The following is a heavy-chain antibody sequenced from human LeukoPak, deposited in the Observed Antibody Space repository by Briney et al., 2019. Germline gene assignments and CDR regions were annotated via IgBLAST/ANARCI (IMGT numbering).Heavy chain of an antibody. CDR1: GFTFGDYA. CDR3: ARDWWELQVAYFQH. V-gene: IGHV3-21*01. CDR2: ISSSSSYI. D-gene: IGHD1-26*01. Sequence: GGSLRLSCTASGFTFGDYAMNWVRQAPGKGLEWVSSISSSSSYIYYADSVKGRFTISRDNAKNSLYLQMNSLRAEDTAVYYCARDWWELQVAYFQHWGQGTLVTVSS. J-gene: IGHJ1*01.